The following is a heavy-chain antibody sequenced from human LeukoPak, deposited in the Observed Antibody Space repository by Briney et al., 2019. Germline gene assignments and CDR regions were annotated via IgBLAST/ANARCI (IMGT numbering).Heavy chain of an antibody. V-gene: IGHV1-69*13. Sequence: ASVKVSCKASGGTFSSYAISWVRQAPGQGLEWMGGIIPIFGTANYAQKFQGRVTITADESTSTAYMELSSLRSEDTAVYYCARDVTPIKTYYYGSGSYSSNYYYYYMDVWGKGTTVTVSS. CDR1: GGTFSSYA. CDR2: IIPIFGTA. J-gene: IGHJ6*03. CDR3: ARDVTPIKTYYYGSGSYSSNYYYYYMDV. D-gene: IGHD3-10*01.